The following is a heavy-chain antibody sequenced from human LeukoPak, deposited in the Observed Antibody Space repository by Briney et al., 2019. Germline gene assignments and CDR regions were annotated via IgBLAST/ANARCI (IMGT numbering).Heavy chain of an antibody. CDR3: ARWRGGSGSYRGYYFDY. D-gene: IGHD3-10*01. V-gene: IGHV4-59*01. J-gene: IGHJ4*02. CDR1: GGSISSYY. Sequence: SETLSLTCTDSGGSISSYYWSWIRPPPGKGLEWIGYIYYSGSTNYNPSLKSRVTISVDTSKNQFSLKLSSVTAADTAVYYCARWRGGSGSYRGYYFDYWGQGTLVTVSS. CDR2: IYYSGST.